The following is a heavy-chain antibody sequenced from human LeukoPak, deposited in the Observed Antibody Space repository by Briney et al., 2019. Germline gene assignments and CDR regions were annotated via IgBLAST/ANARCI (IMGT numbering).Heavy chain of an antibody. CDR1: GFTFSTYW. Sequence: GGSLRLSCAASGFTFSTYWMSWVRQAPGKGLEWVANIKQDGSERYYVDSVKGRFTISRDNAKNSLYVQMNSLRAEDTAVYYCAKDLNPYCSGGSCYGMDPWGQGTLVTVSS. CDR2: IKQDGSER. V-gene: IGHV3-7*03. CDR3: AKDLNPYCSGGSCYGMDP. D-gene: IGHD2-15*01. J-gene: IGHJ5*02.